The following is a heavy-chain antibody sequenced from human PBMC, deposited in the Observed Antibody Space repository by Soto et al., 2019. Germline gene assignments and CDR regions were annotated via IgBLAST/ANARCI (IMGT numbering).Heavy chain of an antibody. V-gene: IGHV1-3*01. Sequence: ASVKVSCKASGYTFTRNAIHWVRQAPGQRLEWIGKVDAGNGNTNYAQKLQGRVTMTTDTSTSTAYMELRSLRSDDTAVYYCARESAVAALDPWGQGTLVTVSS. D-gene: IGHD6-19*01. CDR2: VDAGNGNT. CDR3: ARESAVAALDP. CDR1: GYTFTRNA. J-gene: IGHJ5*02.